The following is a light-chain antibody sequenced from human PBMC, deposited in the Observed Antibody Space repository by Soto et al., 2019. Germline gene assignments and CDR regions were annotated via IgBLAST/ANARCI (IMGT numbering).Light chain of an antibody. Sequence: DIQMTQSPSTLSASVGDRVTITCRANQSISTWLAWYQQKPGEAPKLLIYKASSLESGVPSRFSGGGSGTEFTLTISSLQPDDFATYFCQQYSSYSWTFGQGTMVEVK. V-gene: IGKV1-5*03. CDR1: QSISTW. CDR2: KAS. J-gene: IGKJ1*01. CDR3: QQYSSYSWT.